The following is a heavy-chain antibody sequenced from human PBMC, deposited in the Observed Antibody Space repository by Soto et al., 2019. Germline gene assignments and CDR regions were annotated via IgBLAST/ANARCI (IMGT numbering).Heavy chain of an antibody. CDR3: ARVLCYGSGSYSPYGMDV. J-gene: IGHJ6*02. Sequence: QVQLVQSGAEVKKPGSSVKVSCKTSGVSFNNNGIGWVRQAPGHGLEWMGGVSPPFRTSNYARKYQGRISITADASTGTVNMELSRLTSEDTAKYYCARVLCYGSGSYSPYGMDVWGQGTTVTVSS. CDR1: GVSFNNNG. V-gene: IGHV1-69*01. D-gene: IGHD3-10*01. CDR2: VSPPFRTS.